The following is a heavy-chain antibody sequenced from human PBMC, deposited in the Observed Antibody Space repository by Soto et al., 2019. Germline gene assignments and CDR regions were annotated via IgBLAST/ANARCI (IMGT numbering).Heavy chain of an antibody. CDR3: ASMIGDPVLSFDS. Sequence: QVQLQESGPGLVKPSETLSLTCTVSGGSISSYYWIWIRQPPGKGLEWIGFIFYSGSTSYNPSLKRRVPISIDPSEDQVSLKLNSGTAADPAVYYCASMIGDPVLSFDSWGQGTLVAVSS. CDR1: GGSISSYY. CDR2: IFYSGST. D-gene: IGHD3-10*02. V-gene: IGHV4-59*01. J-gene: IGHJ5*01.